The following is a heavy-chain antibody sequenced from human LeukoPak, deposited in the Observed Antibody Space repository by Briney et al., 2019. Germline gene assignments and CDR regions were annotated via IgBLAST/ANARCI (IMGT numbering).Heavy chain of an antibody. V-gene: IGHV1-69-2*01. CDR1: GYTFTDYY. CDR2: VDPEDGET. Sequence: ASVKVSCKASGYTFTDYYMHWVQQAPGKGLEWMGRVDPEDGETIYAEKFQGRVTITADTSTDTAYMELSSLRSEDTGVYYCATGLLVGATSWGQGTLVTVSS. CDR3: ATGLLVGATS. D-gene: IGHD1-26*01. J-gene: IGHJ4*02.